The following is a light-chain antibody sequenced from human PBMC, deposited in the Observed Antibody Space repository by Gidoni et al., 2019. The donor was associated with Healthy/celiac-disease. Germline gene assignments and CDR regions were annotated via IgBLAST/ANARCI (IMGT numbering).Light chain of an antibody. J-gene: IGKJ4*01. Sequence: DIVLTQSPATLSLSPGERATLSCRASQSVSSYLAWYQQKPGQAPRLLIYDASNRATGVPARFRGSGSGTDFTLPISSLEPEDFAVYYCQQRSNWPPLTFGGGTKVEIK. CDR3: QQRSNWPPLT. V-gene: IGKV3-11*01. CDR1: QSVSSY. CDR2: DAS.